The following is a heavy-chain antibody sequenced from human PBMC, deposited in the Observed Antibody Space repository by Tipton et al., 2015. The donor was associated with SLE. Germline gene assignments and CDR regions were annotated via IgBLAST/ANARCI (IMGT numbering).Heavy chain of an antibody. D-gene: IGHD6-13*01. J-gene: IGHJ1*01. CDR3: GRGRYGSSRYFQH. CDR2: IYTSGNT. V-gene: IGHV4-61*09. Sequence: TLSLTCTVSGGSISSPSHYWSWVRRPAEKGLEWIGHIYTSGNTNYNPSLKSRVSMSIDTSKNQLSLRLSSVSAADTAVYYCGRGRYGSSRYFQHWGQGTLVTVSS. CDR1: GGSISSPSHY.